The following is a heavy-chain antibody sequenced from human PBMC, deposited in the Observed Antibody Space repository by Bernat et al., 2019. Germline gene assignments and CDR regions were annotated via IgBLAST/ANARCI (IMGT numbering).Heavy chain of an antibody. CDR2: IYWDDDK. D-gene: IGHD3-10*01. J-gene: IGHJ4*02. CDR1: GFSLSTSGVG. V-gene: IGHV2-5*02. Sequence: QITLKESGPTLVKPTQTLTLTCTFSGFSLSTSGVGVGWIRQPPGKALEWLALIYWDDDKRYSPSLKSRPTITKDTSKNQGVLTMTKMDPVDKTTYYWAHRPGGGGSFDYWGQGTLVTVSS. CDR3: AHRPGGGGSFDY.